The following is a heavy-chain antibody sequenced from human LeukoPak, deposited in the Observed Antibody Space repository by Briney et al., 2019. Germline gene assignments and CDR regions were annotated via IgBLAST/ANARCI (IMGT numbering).Heavy chain of an antibody. CDR1: GFTVSNNH. CDR3: MGYGGNSF. CDR2: IDNVGGT. D-gene: IGHD4-23*01. V-gene: IGHV3-66*01. Sequence: GGSLRLSCVASGFTVSNNHVSWVRQAPGKGLEWVSLIDNVGGTYYADSVKGRFTISRDHSENTLYLQMNSLRAEDTALYYCMGYGGNSFWGQGTLVTVPS. J-gene: IGHJ4*02.